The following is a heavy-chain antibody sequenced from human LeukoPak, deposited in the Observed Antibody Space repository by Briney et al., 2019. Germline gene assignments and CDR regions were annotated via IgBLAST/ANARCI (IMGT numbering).Heavy chain of an antibody. Sequence: PSQTLSLTCAISGDSVSSNSAAWNWIRQSPSRGLEWLGRTYYRSKWYGEYAVSVKSRISINPDTPKNQFSLQPNSVTPEDTAVYYCARVRYGGESLVYYGMDVWGQGTTVTVSS. D-gene: IGHD4-23*01. V-gene: IGHV6-1*01. J-gene: IGHJ6*02. CDR3: ARVRYGGESLVYYGMDV. CDR1: GDSVSSNSAA. CDR2: TYYRSKWYG.